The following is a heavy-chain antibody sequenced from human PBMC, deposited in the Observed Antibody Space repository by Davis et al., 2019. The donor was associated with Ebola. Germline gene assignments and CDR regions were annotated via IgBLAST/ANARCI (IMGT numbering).Heavy chain of an antibody. D-gene: IGHD4-23*01. Sequence: GGSLRLSCAASGFTFSNAWMSWVRQAPGKGLEWVGFIRSKAYGGTTEYAASVKGRFTISRDDSKSIAYLQMDSLKTEDTAVYYCSRDYGGAGDYWGQGTLVTVSS. J-gene: IGHJ4*02. V-gene: IGHV3-49*04. CDR2: IRSKAYGGTT. CDR3: SRDYGGAGDY. CDR1: GFTFSNAW.